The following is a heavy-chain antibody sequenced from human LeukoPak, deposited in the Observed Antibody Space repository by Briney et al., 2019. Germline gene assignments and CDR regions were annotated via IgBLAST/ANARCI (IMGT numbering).Heavy chain of an antibody. CDR2: IKEDGSEK. J-gene: IGHJ6*03. Sequence: PGGSLRLSCAASGFTFSRYWMIWVRQAPGKGLEWVANIKEDGSEKNYVDSVKGRFTISRDNAKNSLYLQMNSLRAEDTAVYYCARYNRYQLLLDYYYYMDVWGKGTTVTVSS. CDR3: ARYNRYQLLLDYYYYMDV. V-gene: IGHV3-7*01. D-gene: IGHD2-2*01. CDR1: GFTFSRYW.